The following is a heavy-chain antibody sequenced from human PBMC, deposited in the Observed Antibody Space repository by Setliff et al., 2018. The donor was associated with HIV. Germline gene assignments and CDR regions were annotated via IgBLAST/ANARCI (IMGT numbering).Heavy chain of an antibody. D-gene: IGHD3-16*02. V-gene: IGHV4-34*01. CDR3: AGGSDYIWGNYRFPFDY. Sequence: SETLSLTCAVYGGSFRGYYWSWIRQPPGKGLEWIGEINHSGSTNYNPSLKSRVTISVDTSKSQFSLKLSSVTAADTALYYCAGGSDYIWGNYRFPFDYWGQGALVTVSS. J-gene: IGHJ4*02. CDR1: GGSFRGYY. CDR2: INHSGST.